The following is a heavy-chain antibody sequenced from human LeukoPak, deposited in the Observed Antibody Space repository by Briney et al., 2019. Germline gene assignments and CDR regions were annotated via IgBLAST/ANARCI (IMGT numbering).Heavy chain of an antibody. CDR2: INSDGSSA. CDR3: AREVDLDY. V-gene: IGHV3-74*01. J-gene: IGHJ4*02. CDR1: GFTFSSYW. Sequence: GGSLRLSCAASGFTFSSYWMHWVRQAPGKGLVWVSRINSDGSSASYAAFAKGRFTMSKDNAENTLYLQMNRLRADDTAVYYCAREVDLDYWGQGTLVAVSS. D-gene: IGHD2-15*01.